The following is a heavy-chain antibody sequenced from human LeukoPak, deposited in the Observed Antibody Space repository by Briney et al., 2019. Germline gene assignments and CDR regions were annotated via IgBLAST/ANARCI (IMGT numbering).Heavy chain of an antibody. V-gene: IGHV3-21*01. CDR3: ARDARHIDSSGYPDY. J-gene: IGHJ4*02. D-gene: IGHD3-22*01. Sequence: PGGSLSLSCAASGFTFSSYSMKWVRQAPGKGLEWVSSISSSSSYIYYADSVKGRFTISRDNAKNSLYLQMNSLRAEDTAVYYCARDARHIDSSGYPDYWGQGTLVTVSS. CDR1: GFTFSSYS. CDR2: ISSSSSYI.